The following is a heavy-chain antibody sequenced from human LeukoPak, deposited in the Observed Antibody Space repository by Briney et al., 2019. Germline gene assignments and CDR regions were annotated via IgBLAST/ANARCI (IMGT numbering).Heavy chain of an antibody. D-gene: IGHD6-19*01. J-gene: IGHJ4*02. Sequence: RGESLKISCKASGYRFTDYWIGWVRQMPGKGLEWMGIIYPGDSDTRYSPSFQGQVTISADKSISTAYLQWSSLKASDTAMYYCARPGYSSRGAGWDFGYWGQGTLVTVSS. V-gene: IGHV5-51*01. CDR3: ARPGYSSRGAGWDFGY. CDR1: GYRFTDYW. CDR2: IYPGDSDT.